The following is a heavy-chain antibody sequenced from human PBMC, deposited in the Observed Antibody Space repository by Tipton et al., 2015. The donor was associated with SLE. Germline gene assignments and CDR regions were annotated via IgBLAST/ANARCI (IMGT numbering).Heavy chain of an antibody. CDR3: AREKVKDGYNYKWYFDL. D-gene: IGHD5-24*01. J-gene: IGHJ2*01. CDR2: IKQDGSEK. V-gene: IGHV3-7*01. Sequence: GSLRLSCTASGFAFGSFSMNWVRQAPGKGLEWVANIKQDGSEKYYVDSVKGRFTISRDNAKNSLYLQMNSLRAEDTAVYYCAREKVKDGYNYKWYFDLWGRGTLVTVSS. CDR1: GFAFGSFS.